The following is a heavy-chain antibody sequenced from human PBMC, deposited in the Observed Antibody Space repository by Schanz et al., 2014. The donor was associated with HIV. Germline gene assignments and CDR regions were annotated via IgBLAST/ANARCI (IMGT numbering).Heavy chain of an antibody. CDR1: GITVSSVY. CDR3: AKGSSLWSFYYGMDV. V-gene: IGHV3-30*18. CDR2: ISYDGSNK. Sequence: VQLVESGGGVIQPGGSLTLSCAASGITVSSVYMSWVRQAPGKGLEWVAVISYDGSNKYYADSVKGRFTISRDNSKNTLYLQMNSLRAEDTAVYYCAKGSSLWSFYYGMDVRGQGTTVTVSS. J-gene: IGHJ6*02. D-gene: IGHD3-10*01.